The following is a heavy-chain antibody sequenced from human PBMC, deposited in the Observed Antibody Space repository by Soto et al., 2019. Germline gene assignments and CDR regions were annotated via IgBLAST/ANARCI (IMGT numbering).Heavy chain of an antibody. CDR2: IYYSGST. D-gene: IGHD6-6*01. CDR1: GGSISSSSYY. CDR3: ARRSIAARRWYFDY. V-gene: IGHV4-39*01. J-gene: IGHJ4*02. Sequence: QLQLQESGPGLVKPSETLSLTCTVSGGSISSSSYYWGWIRQPPGKGLEWIGSIYYSGSTYYNPSLKSRVTISVDTSKNQFSLKLSSVTAADTAVYYCARRSIAARRWYFDYWGQGTLVTVSS.